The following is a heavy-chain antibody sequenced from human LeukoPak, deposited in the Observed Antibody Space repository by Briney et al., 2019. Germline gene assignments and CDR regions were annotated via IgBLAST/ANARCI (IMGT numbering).Heavy chain of an antibody. CDR3: ASLSFGSTQY. Sequence: GGSLRLSCAASGFTFSSYWMHWVRQAPGKGLVWVSRIYSDGSSTNYADSVKGRFTISRDNAKNTLYLQMNSLRAEDTAVYYCASLSFGSTQYCGQGTLVTVSS. CDR1: GFTFSSYW. V-gene: IGHV3-74*01. D-gene: IGHD3-16*02. J-gene: IGHJ4*02. CDR2: IYSDGSST.